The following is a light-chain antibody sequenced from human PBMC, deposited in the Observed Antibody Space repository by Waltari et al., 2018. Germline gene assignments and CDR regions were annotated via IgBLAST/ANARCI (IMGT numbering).Light chain of an antibody. CDR3: QQRASWPPRYS. V-gene: IGKV3-11*01. CDR2: DAS. CDR1: QTLSSY. Sequence: EIVLTQSPATLSLSPGDNANLSCRASQTLSSYVSWYQQRPGQAPRLFIYDASKRATGIPARFSGSGSGADFTLTISDLEPEDSAVYYCQQRASWPPRYSFGQGTKLEIK. J-gene: IGKJ2*03.